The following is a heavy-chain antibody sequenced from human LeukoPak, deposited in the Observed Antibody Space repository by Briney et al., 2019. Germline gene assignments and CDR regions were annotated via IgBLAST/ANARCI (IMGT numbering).Heavy chain of an antibody. Sequence: GGSLRLSCAASGFTFSSYAMHWVRQAPGKGLEWVAVISYDGSNKYYADSVKGRFTISRVNSKNTLYLQMNSLRAEDTAVYYCASGFTYYDFWSGYYPRSYFDYWGQGTLVTVSS. CDR1: GFTFSSYA. V-gene: IGHV3-30-3*01. CDR3: ASGFTYYDFWSGYYPRSYFDY. D-gene: IGHD3-3*01. J-gene: IGHJ4*02. CDR2: ISYDGSNK.